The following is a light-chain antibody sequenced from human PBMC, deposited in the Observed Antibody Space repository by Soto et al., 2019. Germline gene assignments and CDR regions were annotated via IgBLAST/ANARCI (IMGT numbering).Light chain of an antibody. Sequence: QSALTQPASVSGFPGQSITISCTGTSSDIGGYKDVSWYQQHPGIAPKLMIYEVSNRPSGVSNRFSGSKSGNTASLTISGLQAEDEADYYCCSYTRRSTRVFGGGTKLTVL. CDR1: SSDIGGYKD. J-gene: IGLJ2*01. CDR2: EVS. CDR3: CSYTRRSTRV. V-gene: IGLV2-14*01.